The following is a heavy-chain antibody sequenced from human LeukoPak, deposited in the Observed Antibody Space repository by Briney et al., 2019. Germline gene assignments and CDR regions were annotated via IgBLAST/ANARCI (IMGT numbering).Heavy chain of an antibody. J-gene: IGHJ5*02. CDR3: ARVHYYDSSGYPSHLLNWFDP. D-gene: IGHD3-22*01. CDR1: GGSISSSSYY. Sequence: SETLSLTCTVSGGSISSSSYYWGWIRQPPGKGLEWIGSIYYSGSTYYNPSLKSRVTISVDTSKNQFSLKLSSVTAADTAVDYCARVHYYDSSGYPSHLLNWFDPWGQGTLVTVSS. CDR2: IYYSGST. V-gene: IGHV4-39*07.